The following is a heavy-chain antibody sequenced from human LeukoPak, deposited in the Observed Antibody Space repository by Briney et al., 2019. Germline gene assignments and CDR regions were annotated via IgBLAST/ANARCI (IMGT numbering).Heavy chain of an antibody. J-gene: IGHJ4*02. CDR1: GFTFSSYG. D-gene: IGHD3-22*01. Sequence: GGSLRLSCAASGFTFSSYGMHWVRQAPGKGLEWVAVIWYDGSNKYYADSVKGRFTISRDNSKNTLYLQMNSLRAEDTAVYYCAREYYYDSSGYYYPSFDYWGQETLVTVSS. V-gene: IGHV3-33*01. CDR2: IWYDGSNK. CDR3: AREYYYDSSGYYYPSFDY.